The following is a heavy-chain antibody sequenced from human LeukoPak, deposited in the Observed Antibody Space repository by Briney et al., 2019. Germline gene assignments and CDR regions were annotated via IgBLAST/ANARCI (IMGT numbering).Heavy chain of an antibody. Sequence: ASVKVSCKASGGTFISYAISWVRQAPGQGLEWMGGIIPIFGTANYAQKFQGRVTITADESTSTAYMELSSLRSEDTAVYYCASREGVGATTNYYYGMDVWGQGTTVTVS. CDR1: GGTFISYA. D-gene: IGHD1-26*01. V-gene: IGHV1-69*13. J-gene: IGHJ6*02. CDR2: IIPIFGTA. CDR3: ASREGVGATTNYYYGMDV.